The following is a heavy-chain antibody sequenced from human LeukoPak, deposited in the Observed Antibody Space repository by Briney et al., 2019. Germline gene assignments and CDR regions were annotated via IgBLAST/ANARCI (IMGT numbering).Heavy chain of an antibody. CDR1: GFTFSSYG. D-gene: IGHD1-26*01. CDR3: AKEVGATTPSPDY. CDR2: IRYDGSNK. Sequence: GGSLRLSCAASGFTFSSYGMHWVRQAPGKGLEWVAFIRYDGSNKYYADSVKGRFTISRDNSKNTLYLQMNSLRAEDTAVYYCAKEVGATTPSPDYWGQGTLVTVSS. V-gene: IGHV3-30*02. J-gene: IGHJ4*02.